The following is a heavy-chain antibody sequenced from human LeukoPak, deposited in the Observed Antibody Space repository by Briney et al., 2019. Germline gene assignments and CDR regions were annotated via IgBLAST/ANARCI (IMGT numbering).Heavy chain of an antibody. D-gene: IGHD3-10*01. V-gene: IGHV4-34*01. CDR2: INHSGST. CDR3: ARGPGVDY. J-gene: IGHJ4*02. Sequence: SETLSLTCVVYGGSFSDYYWTWIRQPPGKGLEWIGEINHSGSTNYNPSLKRRVTISVDTSQNQFSLKLSSVTAADTAVYYCARGPGVDYWGQGTLVTVSS. CDR1: GGSFSDYY.